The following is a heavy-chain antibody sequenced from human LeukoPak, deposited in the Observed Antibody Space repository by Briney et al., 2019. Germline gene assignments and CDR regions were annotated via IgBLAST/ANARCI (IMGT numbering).Heavy chain of an antibody. V-gene: IGHV4-34*01. CDR3: ATRSDYDILTGYSYHFDY. CDR2: INHSGST. J-gene: IGHJ4*02. Sequence: SETLSLTCAVYGGSFSGYYWSWIRHPPGKGLEWIGEINHSGSTNYNPSLKSRVTISVDTSKNQFSLKLSSVTAADTAVYYCATRSDYDILTGYSYHFDYWGQGTLVTVSS. CDR1: GGSFSGYY. D-gene: IGHD3-9*01.